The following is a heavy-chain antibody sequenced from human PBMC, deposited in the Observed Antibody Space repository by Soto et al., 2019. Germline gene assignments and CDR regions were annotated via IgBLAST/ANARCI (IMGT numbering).Heavy chain of an antibody. J-gene: IGHJ5*02. CDR3: SRIVRGALHGPLP. Sequence: PPEALSLTCTVSGGSISSGDYYWSWIRQPPRKGLEWIGYIYYSGSTYYNPSLKSRVTISVDTSKNQFSLKLSSVTAADTAVYYCSRIVRGALHGPLPRCPGTLVT. CDR1: GGSISSGDYY. V-gene: IGHV4-30-4*01. CDR2: IYYSGST. D-gene: IGHD3-10*01.